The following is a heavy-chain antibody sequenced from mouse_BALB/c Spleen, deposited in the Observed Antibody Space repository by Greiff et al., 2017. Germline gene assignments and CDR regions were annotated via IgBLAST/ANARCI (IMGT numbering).Heavy chain of an antibody. CDR2: INPYNGDT. CDR3: ARSAIGTEGMDY. D-gene: IGHD2-14*01. CDR1: GYSFTGYF. V-gene: IGHV1-20*02. Sequence: EVQLQQSGPELVKPGASVKISCKASGYSFTGYFMNWVMQSHGKSLEWIGRINPYNGDTFYNQKFKGKATLTVDKSSSTAHMELRSLASEDSAVYYGARSAIGTEGMDYWGQGTSVTVSA. J-gene: IGHJ4*01.